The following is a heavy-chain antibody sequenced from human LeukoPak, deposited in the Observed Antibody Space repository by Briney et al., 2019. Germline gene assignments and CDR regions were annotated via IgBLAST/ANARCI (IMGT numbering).Heavy chain of an antibody. CDR2: IYYSGST. J-gene: IGHJ4*02. D-gene: IGHD2-15*01. CDR1: NGSISSYY. Sequence: SETLSLTCTVSNGSISSYYWSWLRQPPGKGLEWIGYIYYSGSTNYNPSLKSRVTISVDTSKNQFSLKLSSVTAADTAVYYCARRYCSGGTCYGDYWGQGTLVTVSS. CDR3: ARRYCSGGTCYGDY. V-gene: IGHV4-59*08.